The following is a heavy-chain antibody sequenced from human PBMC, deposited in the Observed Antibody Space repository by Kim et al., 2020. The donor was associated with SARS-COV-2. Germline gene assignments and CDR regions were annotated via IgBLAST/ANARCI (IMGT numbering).Heavy chain of an antibody. J-gene: IGHJ4*02. Sequence: SETLSLTCAVYGGSFSGYYWSWIRQPPGKGLEWIGEINHSGSTNYNPSLKSRVTISVDTSKNQFSLKLSSVTAADTAVYYCAREEAVAVFFDYWGQGTLVTVSS. D-gene: IGHD6-19*01. V-gene: IGHV4-34*01. CDR1: GGSFSGYY. CDR3: AREEAVAVFFDY. CDR2: INHSGST.